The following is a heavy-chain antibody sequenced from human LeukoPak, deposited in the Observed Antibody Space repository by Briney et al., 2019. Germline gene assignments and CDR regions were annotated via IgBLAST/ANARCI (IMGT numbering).Heavy chain of an antibody. CDR1: GGSIISYY. D-gene: IGHD2-15*01. CDR3: ARDRSAEYFDL. CDR2: IYPSGTT. V-gene: IGHV4-4*07. Sequence: SETLSLTCTVSGGSIISYYWSWIRQPAGKGLEWIGRIYPSGTTNYNPSLKSRVTMSLDTSRNQFSLKLSSVTAADTAVYYCARDRSAEYFDLWGRGTLVTVSS. J-gene: IGHJ2*01.